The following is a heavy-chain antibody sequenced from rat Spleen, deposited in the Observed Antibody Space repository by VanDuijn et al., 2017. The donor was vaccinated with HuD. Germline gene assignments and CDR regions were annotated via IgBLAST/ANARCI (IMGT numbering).Heavy chain of an antibody. V-gene: IGHV2S12*01. CDR2: ISSGGST. D-gene: IGHD5-1*01. Sequence: QVQLKESGPGLVQPSQTLSLTCTVSGFSLTSYHVSWVRQPPGKGLEWIAAISSGGSTYYNSALKSRLSISRETSKSQVFLKMNSLQTEDTAIYFCTGDADWEFAYWGQGTLVTVSS. CDR3: TGDADWEFAY. CDR1: GFSLTSYH. J-gene: IGHJ3*01.